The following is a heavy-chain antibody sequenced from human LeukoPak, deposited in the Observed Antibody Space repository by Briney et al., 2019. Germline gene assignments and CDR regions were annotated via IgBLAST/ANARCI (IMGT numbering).Heavy chain of an antibody. CDR1: GGTFSSYA. D-gene: IGHD3-22*01. CDR2: IIPIFGTA. J-gene: IGHJ6*02. V-gene: IGHV1-69*13. CDR3: ASTGGYPTYYYDSSRYYSGDEYYYYGMDV. Sequence: SVKVSCKASGGTFSSYAISWVRQAPGQGLEWMGGIIPIFGTANYAQKFQGRVTITADESTSTAYMELSSLRSEDTAVYYCASTGGYPTYYYDSSRYYSGDEYYYYGMDVWGQGTTVTVSS.